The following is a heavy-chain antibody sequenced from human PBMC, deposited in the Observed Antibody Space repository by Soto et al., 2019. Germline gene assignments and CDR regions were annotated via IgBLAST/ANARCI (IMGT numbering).Heavy chain of an antibody. CDR2: ISYEGSHT. CDR1: GFIFSSYG. V-gene: IGHV3-30*18. J-gene: IGHJ4*02. CDR3: AKDFHCGGGSCSWSEGFDY. D-gene: IGHD2-15*01. Sequence: QVQLVESGGGVVQPGRSLRLSCAASGFIFSSYGMHWVRQAPGKGLEWVAVISYEGSHTYYADSVKGRFTITIDNSKNTLYLQMNSLRPEDTAVYYCAKDFHCGGGSCSWSEGFDYWGQGTLLTVSS.